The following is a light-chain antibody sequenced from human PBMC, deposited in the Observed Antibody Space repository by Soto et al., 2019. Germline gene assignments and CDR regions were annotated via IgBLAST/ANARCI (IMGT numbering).Light chain of an antibody. Sequence: EVVMTQSPATLSVSPGERATHSCRASQSVRTNLAWYLQKPGQAPRLLIYGASTRATGIPARFSGSGSGTEFTLTISNLQSEDFAVYYCQQYNDWPPLIFGGGTKVETK. V-gene: IGKV3-15*01. J-gene: IGKJ4*01. CDR3: QQYNDWPPLI. CDR1: QSVRTN. CDR2: GAS.